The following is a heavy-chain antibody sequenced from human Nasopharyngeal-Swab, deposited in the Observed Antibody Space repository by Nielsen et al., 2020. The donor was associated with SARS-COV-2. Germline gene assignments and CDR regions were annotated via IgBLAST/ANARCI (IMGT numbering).Heavy chain of an antibody. V-gene: IGHV5-51*01. D-gene: IGHD3-16*01. CDR2: IYPGDSDT. Sequence: GESLKISCKGSGYSFTSYWIGWVRQMPGKGLEWMGIIYPGDSDTRYSPSFQGQVTISADKSISTAYLQWSSLKASDTAMYYCARLIHSQGYYYYMDVWGKGTTVTVSS. CDR3: ARLIHSQGYYYYMDV. J-gene: IGHJ6*03. CDR1: GYSFTSYW.